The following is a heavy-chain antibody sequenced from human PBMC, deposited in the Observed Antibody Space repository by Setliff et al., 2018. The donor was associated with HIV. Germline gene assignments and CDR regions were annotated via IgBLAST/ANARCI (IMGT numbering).Heavy chain of an antibody. V-gene: IGHV4-34*01. CDR3: ARGARLLAGYSDRWDYYYMGV. J-gene: IGHJ6*03. CDR1: GFTFSTYA. D-gene: IGHD6-13*01. Sequence: ESLKISCAASGFTFSTYAMNWVRQSPGKGLEWIGEINHSGSTHYNPSLKSRFTISVDTSKNQFSLKVNSVTAADTAVYYCARGARLLAGYSDRWDYYYMGVWGKGTTVTVSS. CDR2: INHSGST.